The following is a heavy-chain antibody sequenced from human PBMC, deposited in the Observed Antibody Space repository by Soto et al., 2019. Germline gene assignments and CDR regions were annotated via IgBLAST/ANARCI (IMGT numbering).Heavy chain of an antibody. Sequence: GGSLRLSCAASGFTFSSYAMSWVRQAPGKGLEWVSAISGSGGSTYYADSVKGRFTISRDNSKNTLYLQMNSLRAEDTAVYYCAKSFLGGFGGGMDVWGQGTTVTVSS. V-gene: IGHV3-23*01. CDR1: GFTFSSYA. CDR2: ISGSGGST. D-gene: IGHD3-16*01. J-gene: IGHJ6*02. CDR3: AKSFLGGFGGGMDV.